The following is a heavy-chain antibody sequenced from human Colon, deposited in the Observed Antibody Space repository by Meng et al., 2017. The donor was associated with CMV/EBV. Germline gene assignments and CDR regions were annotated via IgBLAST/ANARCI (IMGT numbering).Heavy chain of an antibody. V-gene: IGHV3-23*01. Sequence: GGSLRLSCAASGFTFNRNSMSWVRQAPGKGLEWVSGINGVGDTTYYADSVRGRFTISRDTPKNTLFLQMNNVIGDDTAIYYCAKGNLGNGDLDYWGQGTLVTVSS. CDR3: AKGNLGNGDLDY. J-gene: IGHJ4*02. CDR1: GFTFNRNS. D-gene: IGHD4-17*01. CDR2: INGVGDTT.